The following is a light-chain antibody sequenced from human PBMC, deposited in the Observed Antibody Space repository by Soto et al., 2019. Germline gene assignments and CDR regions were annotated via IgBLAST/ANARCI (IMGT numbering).Light chain of an antibody. Sequence: EIMLTQSPGTLSLYPGERATLSCRASQSVSSSYLAWYQQKPGQAPRLLIYGASSRATGIPDRFSGSGSGTDFTLTISRLEPEDFAVYYCQQYGSSEGVAFGQGTKVEIK. CDR3: QQYGSSEGVA. CDR2: GAS. J-gene: IGKJ1*01. CDR1: QSVSSSY. V-gene: IGKV3-20*01.